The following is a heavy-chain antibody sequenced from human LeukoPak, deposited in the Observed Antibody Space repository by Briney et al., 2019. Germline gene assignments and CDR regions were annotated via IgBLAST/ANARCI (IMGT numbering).Heavy chain of an antibody. Sequence: KPSETLSLTCTVSGGSISSYYWSWIRQPPGKGLEWIGYIYTSGSTNYNPSLKSRVTISVDTSKNQFSLKLSSVTAADTAVYYCARQGRRSYDLWSGYPHTYNWFDPWGQGTLVTVSS. CDR2: IYTSGST. V-gene: IGHV4-4*09. CDR1: GGSISSYY. D-gene: IGHD3-3*01. CDR3: ARQGRRSYDLWSGYPHTYNWFDP. J-gene: IGHJ5*02.